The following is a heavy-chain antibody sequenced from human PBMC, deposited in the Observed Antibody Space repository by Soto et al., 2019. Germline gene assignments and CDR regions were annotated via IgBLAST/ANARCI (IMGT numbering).Heavy chain of an antibody. J-gene: IGHJ4*02. CDR3: ARDLSIAAAGTGRGFDY. V-gene: IGHV3-30-3*01. Sequence: QVQLVESGGGVVQPGRSLRLSCAASGFTFSSYAMHWVRQAPGKGLEWVAVISYDGSNKYYADSVKGRFTISRDNSKNTLYLQMNSLRAEDTAVYYCARDLSIAAAGTGRGFDYWGQGTLVTVSS. CDR2: ISYDGSNK. CDR1: GFTFSSYA. D-gene: IGHD6-13*01.